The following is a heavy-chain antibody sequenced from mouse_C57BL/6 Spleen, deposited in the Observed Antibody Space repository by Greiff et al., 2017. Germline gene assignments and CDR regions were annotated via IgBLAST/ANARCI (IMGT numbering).Heavy chain of an antibody. J-gene: IGHJ2*01. CDR3: ARSSHYSNRNFDY. V-gene: IGHV7-3*01. Sequence: EVMLVESGGGLVQPGGSLSLSCAASGFTFTDYYMSWVRQPPGKALEWLGFIRNKANGYTTEYSASVKGRFTISRDNSQSIFYLQMNALRAEDSATYYCARSSHYSNRNFDYWGQGTTLTVSS. CDR2: IRNKANGYTT. D-gene: IGHD2-5*01. CDR1: GFTFTDYY.